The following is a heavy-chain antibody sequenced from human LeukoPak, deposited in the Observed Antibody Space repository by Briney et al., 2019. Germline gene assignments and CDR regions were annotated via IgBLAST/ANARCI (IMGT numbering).Heavy chain of an antibody. V-gene: IGHV1-18*01. J-gene: IGHJ1*01. Sequence: ASVKVSCKASGYTFTSYGISWVRQAPGQGLEWMGWISAYNGNTNYEQKLQGRVTMTTDTTTSTAYMELRSLRSDDTAVYYCARGGGRWLQFHEYFQHWGQGTLVTVSS. D-gene: IGHD5-24*01. CDR2: ISAYNGNT. CDR1: GYTFTSYG. CDR3: ARGGGRWLQFHEYFQH.